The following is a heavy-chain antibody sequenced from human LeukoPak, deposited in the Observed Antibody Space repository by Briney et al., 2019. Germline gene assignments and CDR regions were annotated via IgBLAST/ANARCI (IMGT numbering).Heavy chain of an antibody. CDR1: GFTFSDYY. CDR3: ASGSRRVQPFDY. Sequence: KPGGSLRLSCAASGFTFSDYYMSWIRQAPGKGLEWVSYISSSGRIIYYADSVKGRFTISRDNSKNTLYLQMNSLRAEDTAVYYCASGSRRVQPFDYWGQGTLVTVSS. CDR2: ISSSGRII. D-gene: IGHD1-1*01. J-gene: IGHJ4*02. V-gene: IGHV3-11*01.